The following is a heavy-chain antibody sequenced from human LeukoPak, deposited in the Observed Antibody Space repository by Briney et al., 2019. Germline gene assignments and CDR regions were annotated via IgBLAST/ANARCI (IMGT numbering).Heavy chain of an antibody. CDR2: INRDGSST. D-gene: IGHD3-9*01. CDR3: ARDRETYYYILTGYYTLGDAFDI. Sequence: GGSLRLSCAASGFTFSTYWMHWVRQAPGKGLVWVSRINRDGSSTSYADSVKGQFTISRDNAKNTLYLQMNSLRAEDTAVYYCARDRETYYYILTGYYTLGDAFDIWGQGTMVTVSS. V-gene: IGHV3-74*01. CDR1: GFTFSTYW. J-gene: IGHJ3*02.